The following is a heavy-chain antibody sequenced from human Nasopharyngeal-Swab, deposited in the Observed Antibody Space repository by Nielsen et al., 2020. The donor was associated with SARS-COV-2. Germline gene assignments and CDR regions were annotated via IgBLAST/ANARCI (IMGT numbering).Heavy chain of an antibody. CDR2: INPSGGST. CDR1: GYTFTSHY. Sequence: ASVTVSCKASGYTFTSHYMHWVRQAPGQGLEWMGIINPSGGSTSYAQKFQGRVTITADESTSTAYMELSSLRSEDTAVYYCAREMGYCSSTSCGQEGNYCYYYMDVWGKGTTVTVSS. CDR3: AREMGYCSSTSCGQEGNYCYYYMDV. J-gene: IGHJ6*03. V-gene: IGHV1-46*01. D-gene: IGHD2-2*01.